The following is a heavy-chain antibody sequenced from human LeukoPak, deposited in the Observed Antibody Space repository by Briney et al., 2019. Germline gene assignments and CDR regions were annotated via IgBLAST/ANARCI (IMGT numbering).Heavy chain of an antibody. J-gene: IGHJ4*02. Sequence: ASVKVSCKASGGTFSSYTISWVRQAPGQGLEWMGRIIPILGIANYAQRFQGRVTITADKSTSTAYMELSSLRSEDTAVYYCARQRLTGTYYFDYWGQGTLVTVSS. V-gene: IGHV1-69*02. CDR2: IIPILGIA. CDR1: GGTFSSYT. D-gene: IGHD1-7*01. CDR3: ARQRLTGTYYFDY.